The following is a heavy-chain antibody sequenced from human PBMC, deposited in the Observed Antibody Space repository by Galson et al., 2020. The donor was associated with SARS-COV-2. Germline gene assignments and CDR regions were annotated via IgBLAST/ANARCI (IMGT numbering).Heavy chain of an antibody. V-gene: IGHV1-18*01. Sequence: ASVKVSCKASGYTFSSYGFSWARQAPGQGLEWMGWISAQTGNTNYAQNLQGRVTLTTDKSTSTAYMELRSLRSDDTAVYYCARDRLGYCTGGVCYRSDYWGQGTLVTVSS. CDR3: ARDRLGYCTGGVCYRSDY. CDR2: ISAQTGNT. D-gene: IGHD2-8*02. J-gene: IGHJ4*02. CDR1: GYTFSSYG.